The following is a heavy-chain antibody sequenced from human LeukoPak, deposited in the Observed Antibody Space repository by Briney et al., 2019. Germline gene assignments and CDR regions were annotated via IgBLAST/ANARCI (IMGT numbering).Heavy chain of an antibody. D-gene: IGHD6-19*01. J-gene: IGHJ4*02. CDR1: GYSFTSYW. CDR3: ARRGIAVAGHFGY. V-gene: IGHV5-51*01. Sequence: GESLKISCKGSGYSFTSYWIGWVRQMPGNGLEWMAIIYPGDSDTRYSPSFQGQVTISADKSISTAYLQWSSLKASDTAMYYCARRGIAVAGHFGYWGQGTLVTVSS. CDR2: IYPGDSDT.